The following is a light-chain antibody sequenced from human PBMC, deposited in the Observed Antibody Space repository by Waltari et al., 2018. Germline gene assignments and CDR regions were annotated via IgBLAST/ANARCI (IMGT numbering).Light chain of an antibody. J-gene: IGLJ1*01. V-gene: IGLV2-8*01. CDR1: SRYAGYSNY. Sequence: QSALTQPPSASAPPGQSVTISSTGTSRYAGYSNYLSWYQQHPGKAPKLMIFEVSKRFSGVPDRFSGSKSANTASLTVSGLQAEDEADYYCSSYAGNNFYVFGTGTTVTVL. CDR2: EVS. CDR3: SSYAGNNFYV.